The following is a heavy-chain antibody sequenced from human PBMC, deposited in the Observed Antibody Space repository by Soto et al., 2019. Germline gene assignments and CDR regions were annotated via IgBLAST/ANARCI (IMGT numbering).Heavy chain of an antibody. Sequence: QLQLQESGSGLVKPSETLSLTCIVSNSSISSRSSYWGWIRQTPGKGLEWIGSIYYIGNTYYNPSLKSRVTISIDTSKTQFSLKMNSVTAADTAVYFCGGQDYGAKGYYFENCG. V-gene: IGHV4-39*01. D-gene: IGHD4-17*01. CDR2: IYYIGNT. J-gene: IGHJ4*01. CDR1: NSSISSRSSY. CDR3: GGQDYGAKGYYFEN.